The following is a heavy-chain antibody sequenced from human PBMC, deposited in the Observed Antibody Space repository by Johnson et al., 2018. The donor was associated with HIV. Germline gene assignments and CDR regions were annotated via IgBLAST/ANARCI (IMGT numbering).Heavy chain of an antibody. Sequence: VQLVESGGDVVQPGRSLRLSCAAYGFTFSSYAMHWVRQAPGKGLEWVSYISSSGSTIYYADSVKGRFTISRDNAKNSLYLQMNSLRAEDTAVYYCAKGPLYYYDSRLGSGAFDIWGQGTMVTVSS. J-gene: IGHJ3*02. D-gene: IGHD3-22*01. CDR3: AKGPLYYYDSRLGSGAFDI. CDR1: GFTFSSYA. V-gene: IGHV3-48*04. CDR2: ISSSGSTI.